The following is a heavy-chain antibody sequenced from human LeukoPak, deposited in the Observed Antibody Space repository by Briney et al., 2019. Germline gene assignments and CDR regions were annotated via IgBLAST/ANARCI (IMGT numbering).Heavy chain of an antibody. J-gene: IGHJ6*02. D-gene: IGHD1-1*01. Sequence: SGPTLVNPTQTLTLTCTFSGFSLSTSGMCVSWIRQPPGKALEWLARIDWDDDKYYSTSLKTRLTISKDTSKNQVVLTMTNMDPVDTATYYCARDRAGTAVGSDGMDVWGQGTTVTVSS. V-gene: IGHV2-70*11. CDR2: IDWDDDK. CDR1: GFSLSTSGMC. CDR3: ARDRAGTAVGSDGMDV.